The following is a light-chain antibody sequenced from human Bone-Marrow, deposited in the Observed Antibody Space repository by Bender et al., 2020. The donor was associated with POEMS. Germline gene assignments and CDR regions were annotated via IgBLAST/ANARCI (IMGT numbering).Light chain of an antibody. CDR1: NIESKS. Sequence: SYVLTQPPSVSVAPGQTARISCGGNNIESKSVHWYQQKPGQAPLLVVYDDSDRPSGIPERFSGSASGNTATLTIGRVEGGEEADYFSQVWDRFDDRGVFGGGTEQAVL. J-gene: IGLJ3*02. V-gene: IGLV3-21*02. CDR2: DDS. CDR3: QVWDRFDDRGV.